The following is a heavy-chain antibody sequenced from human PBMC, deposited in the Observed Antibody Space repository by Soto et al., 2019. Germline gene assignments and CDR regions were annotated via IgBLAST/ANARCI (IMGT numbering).Heavy chain of an antibody. J-gene: IGHJ6*02. CDR3: ARGKLAARIYYYYGMDV. D-gene: IGHD6-6*01. CDR2: MNPNSGNT. CDR1: GYTFTSYD. V-gene: IGHV1-8*01. Sequence: QVQLVQSGAEVKKPGASVKVSCKASGYTFTSYDINWVRQATGQGLEWMGWMNPNSGNTGSAQKFKGRVTMTRTTSISTAYMELSSLRYEDTAVYYGARGKLAARIYYYYGMDVWGQVTTVTVSS.